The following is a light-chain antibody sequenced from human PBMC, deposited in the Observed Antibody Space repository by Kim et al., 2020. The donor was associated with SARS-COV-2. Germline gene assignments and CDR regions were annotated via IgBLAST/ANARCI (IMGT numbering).Light chain of an antibody. CDR1: QSISTW. CDR3: LQYNTFPAT. J-gene: IGKJ1*01. CDR2: RTS. Sequence: DIQMTQSPSTLSASVGDRVTITCRASQSISTWLAWYQQKPGKAPNLLIYRTSTLESGVPSTFSGSGSGTEFTLTISSVQPEDSATYFCLQYNTFPATFGQGTRVDIK. V-gene: IGKV1-5*03.